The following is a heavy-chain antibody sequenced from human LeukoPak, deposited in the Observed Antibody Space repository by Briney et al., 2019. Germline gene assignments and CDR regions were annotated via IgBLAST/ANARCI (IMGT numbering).Heavy chain of an antibody. D-gene: IGHD3-3*01. CDR2: ISYDGSNK. CDR3: ATYYDFWSGYFSSFDY. Sequence: GGSLRLSCAASGFTFSSYAMHWVRQAPGKGLEWVAVISYDGSNKYYADSVKGRFTISRDNSKNTLYLQMNSLRAEDTAVYYCATYYDFWSGYFSSFDYWGQGTLVTVSS. V-gene: IGHV3-30-3*01. CDR1: GFTFSSYA. J-gene: IGHJ4*02.